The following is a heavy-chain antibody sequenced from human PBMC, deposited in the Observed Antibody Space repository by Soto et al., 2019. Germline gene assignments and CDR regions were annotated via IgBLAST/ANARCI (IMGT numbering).Heavy chain of an antibody. Sequence: GESLKISCKTSGYSFISYWVAWVRQLPGKGLEWMGTFYPGDSTSTYSPSFQGQVTISVDKSISTAYLQLSSLKASDTAMYYCARIIGYCRNNDCSWTFDIWGQGTMVTVS. V-gene: IGHV5-51*01. D-gene: IGHD2-15*01. J-gene: IGHJ3*02. CDR3: ARIIGYCRNNDCSWTFDI. CDR2: FYPGDSTS. CDR1: GYSFISYW.